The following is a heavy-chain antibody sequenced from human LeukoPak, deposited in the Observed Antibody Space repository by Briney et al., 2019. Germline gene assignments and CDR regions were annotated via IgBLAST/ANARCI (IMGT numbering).Heavy chain of an antibody. Sequence: PSETLSLTCTVSGGSISGYYWSWIRQSPGKGLVWIGYIYYSGSTNYNPSLKSRVTISEDMSKNQFSLKLSSVTAADTALYYCAGHFTYYYDSSGYPRDAFDIWGQGTMVTVSS. V-gene: IGHV4-59*08. D-gene: IGHD3-22*01. CDR3: AGHFTYYYDSSGYPRDAFDI. J-gene: IGHJ3*02. CDR1: GGSISGYY. CDR2: IYYSGST.